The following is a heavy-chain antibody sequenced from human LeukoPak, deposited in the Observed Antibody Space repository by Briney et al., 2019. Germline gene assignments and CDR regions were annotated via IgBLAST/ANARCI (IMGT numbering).Heavy chain of an antibody. V-gene: IGHV1-69*04. CDR3: ARVPNYFDSSGYPDY. CDR1: GGTFSSYA. Sequence: SVKVSCKASGGTFSSYAISWVRQAPGQGLEWMGRIIPILGIANYAQKFQGRVTITADKSTSTAYMELSSLRSEDTAVYYCARVPNYFDSSGYPDYWGQGTLVTVSS. CDR2: IIPILGIA. J-gene: IGHJ4*02. D-gene: IGHD3-22*01.